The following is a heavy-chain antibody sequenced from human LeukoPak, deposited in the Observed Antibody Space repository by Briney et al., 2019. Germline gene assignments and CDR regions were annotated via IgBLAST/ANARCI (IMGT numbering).Heavy chain of an antibody. D-gene: IGHD6-13*01. CDR3: ARGYSSSWYYFDY. J-gene: IGHJ4*02. CDR2: ISSSSSYI. CDR1: GFTFSSYN. V-gene: IGHV3-21*01. Sequence: GSPRLSCAASGFTFSSYNMSWVRQAPGKGLEWVSSISSSSSYIYYADSVKGRFTISRDNAKNSLYLQMNSLRAEDTAVYYCARGYSSSWYYFDYWGQGTLVTVSS.